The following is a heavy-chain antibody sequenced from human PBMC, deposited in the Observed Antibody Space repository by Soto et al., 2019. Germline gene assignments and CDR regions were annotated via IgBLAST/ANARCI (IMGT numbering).Heavy chain of an antibody. CDR2: ISGGGDTT. CDR1: GFTFNNYA. D-gene: IGHD3-10*01. Sequence: EVQLLESGGGLVQPGGSLRLSCAASGFTFNNYAMSWVRQAPVKGLEWVSAISGGGDTTSYADSVKGRFTVSRDGSKNTLYLQMNSLRAEDTAVYYCAKGRGGSGSLTPRVDFWGQGTLVTVSS. V-gene: IGHV3-23*01. J-gene: IGHJ4*02. CDR3: AKGRGGSGSLTPRVDF.